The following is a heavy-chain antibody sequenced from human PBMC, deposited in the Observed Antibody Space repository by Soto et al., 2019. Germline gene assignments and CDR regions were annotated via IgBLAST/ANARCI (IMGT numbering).Heavy chain of an antibody. J-gene: IGHJ6*02. CDR3: ARVEAGYCSGGSCYYYYGMDV. CDR2: INHSVST. CDR1: GGSFSGYY. V-gene: IGHV4-34*01. Sequence: QVQLQQWGAGLLKPSETLSLTCAVYGGSFSGYYWSWIRQHPGKGLEWIGEINHSVSTNYNPSLKSRVTISVDTSKNQFSLKLSSVTAADTAVYYCARVEAGYCSGGSCYYYYGMDVWGQGTTVTVSS. D-gene: IGHD2-15*01.